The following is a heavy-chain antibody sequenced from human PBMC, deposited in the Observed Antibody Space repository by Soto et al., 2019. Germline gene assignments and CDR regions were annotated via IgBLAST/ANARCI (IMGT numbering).Heavy chain of an antibody. CDR2: INAGNGNT. Sequence: ASVKVSCKASGYTFTSYAMHWVRQAPGQRLEWMGWINAGNGNTKYSQKFQSRVTITRDTSASTAYMELSSLRSEDTAVYYCARDGLNYGSGSYYNWNPYYFDYWGQGTLVTVS. CDR1: GYTFTSYA. D-gene: IGHD3-10*01. V-gene: IGHV1-3*01. CDR3: ARDGLNYGSGSYYNWNPYYFDY. J-gene: IGHJ4*02.